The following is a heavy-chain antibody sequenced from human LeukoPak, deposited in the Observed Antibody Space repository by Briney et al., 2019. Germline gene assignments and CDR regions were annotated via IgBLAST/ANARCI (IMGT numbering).Heavy chain of an antibody. CDR3: AKQSAGVTTGYFDY. Sequence: GGSLRLSCAASGFTFSAYAMSWVRQAPGKGLEWVSSISDSAGSTYYAASVTGRFTISRDSSRPTLYLQVNSLGAGDTAVYYCAKQSAGVTTGYFDYWGQGTLVTVSS. CDR1: GFTFSAYA. D-gene: IGHD1-26*01. CDR2: ISDSAGST. V-gene: IGHV3-23*01. J-gene: IGHJ4*02.